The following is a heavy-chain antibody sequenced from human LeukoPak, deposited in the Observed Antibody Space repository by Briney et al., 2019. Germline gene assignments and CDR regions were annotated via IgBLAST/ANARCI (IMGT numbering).Heavy chain of an antibody. D-gene: IGHD6-19*01. V-gene: IGHV3-74*01. J-gene: IGHJ4*02. CDR2: INSDGSFT. CDR1: GFTFRSDW. CDR3: ARVAYSSGWYYFDY. Sequence: GGSLRLSCAASGFTFRSDWMHWVRQAPGKGRVWVSRINSDGSFTSYADSVKGRFTISRDNAKNTLYLQMNSLRAEDTAEYYCARVAYSSGWYYFDYWGQGTLVTVSS.